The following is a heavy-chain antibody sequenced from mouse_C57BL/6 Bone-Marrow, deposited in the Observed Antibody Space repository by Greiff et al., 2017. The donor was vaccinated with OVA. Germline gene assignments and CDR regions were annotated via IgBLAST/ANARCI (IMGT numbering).Heavy chain of an antibody. J-gene: IGHJ4*01. V-gene: IGHV7-1*01. CDR2: IRNKANDYTT. CDR1: GFTFSDFY. Sequence: EVQLMESGGGLVQSGRSLRLSCATSGFTFSDFYMEWVRQAPGKGLEWIAAIRNKANDYTTEYSASVKGRFTVSRDTSQSILYLQMNALRAEDTAIYYGARDAWGDYWGQGTSVTVSS. D-gene: IGHD2-13*01. CDR3: ARDAWGDY.